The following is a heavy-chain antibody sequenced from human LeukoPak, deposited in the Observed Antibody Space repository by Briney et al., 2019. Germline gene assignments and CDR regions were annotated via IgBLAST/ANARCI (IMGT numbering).Heavy chain of an antibody. Sequence: GGSLRLSCAASGFTFSSYAMSWVRQAPGKGLEWVSAISGSGGSTYYADSVKGRFTISRDNAKNSLYLQMNSLRAEDTAVYFCARDTVTSNSRYFYYYHGMDVWGQGTTVTVSS. J-gene: IGHJ6*02. V-gene: IGHV3-23*01. D-gene: IGHD4-17*01. CDR1: GFTFSSYA. CDR2: ISGSGGST. CDR3: ARDTVTSNSRYFYYYHGMDV.